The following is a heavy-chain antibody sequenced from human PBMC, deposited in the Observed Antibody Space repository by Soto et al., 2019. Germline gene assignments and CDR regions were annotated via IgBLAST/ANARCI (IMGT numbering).Heavy chain of an antibody. D-gene: IGHD1-26*01. V-gene: IGHV3-30*18. CDR2: ISHDGSIK. J-gene: IGHJ4*02. CDR3: AKDISGSYGAREDDYFDY. Sequence: GGSLRLSCAASGFTFSSYGMHWVRQAPGKGLEWMAAISHDGSIKYYADSVKGRFTISRDNFKNALFLQMNSLRAEDTAVYYCAKDISGSYGAREDDYFDYWGQGTLVTVSS. CDR1: GFTFSSYG.